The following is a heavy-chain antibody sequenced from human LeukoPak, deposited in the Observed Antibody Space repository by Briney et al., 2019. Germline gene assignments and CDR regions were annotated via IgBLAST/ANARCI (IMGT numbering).Heavy chain of an antibody. Sequence: GGSLRLSCAASGFTFTDHYMSWIRQAPGKGLEWISYISFSHHTNYADSVKGRFTISRDNAKNSLYLQMNSLRAEDTAVYYCARGEDDAFDIWGQGTMVTVSS. CDR2: ISFSHHT. CDR1: GFTFTDHY. J-gene: IGHJ3*02. CDR3: ARGEDDAFDI. V-gene: IGHV3-11*06.